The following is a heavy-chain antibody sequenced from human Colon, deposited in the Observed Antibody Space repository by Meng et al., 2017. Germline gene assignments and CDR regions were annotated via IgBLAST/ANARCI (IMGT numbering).Heavy chain of an antibody. J-gene: IGHJ4*02. CDR2: IDYSRSI. CDR1: GVSYSSCSHY. Sequence: PESGPRLVRPTKPPSLTCTVCGVSYSSCSHYWSWIRQPPGKGLEWIGYIDYSRSINYYPSLKSRVTMSVDTSKNQFSLNLSSVTAADTAVYYCAGGPWELDYWGQGTLVTVSS. CDR3: AGGPWELDY. D-gene: IGHD1-26*01. V-gene: IGHV4-61*01.